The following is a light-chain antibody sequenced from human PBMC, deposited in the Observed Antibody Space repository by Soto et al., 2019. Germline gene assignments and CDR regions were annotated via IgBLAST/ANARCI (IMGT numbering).Light chain of an antibody. V-gene: IGKV3-11*01. CDR2: DAS. Sequence: EIVLTQSPATLSLSPVEGANLXCRPSQSVSSYLAWYQQKPGQAPRLLIYDASNRATGIPARFSGSGSGTDFTLTISSLEPEDFAVYYCQQRSNWPPWTFGQGTKVDIK. J-gene: IGKJ1*01. CDR1: QSVSSY. CDR3: QQRSNWPPWT.